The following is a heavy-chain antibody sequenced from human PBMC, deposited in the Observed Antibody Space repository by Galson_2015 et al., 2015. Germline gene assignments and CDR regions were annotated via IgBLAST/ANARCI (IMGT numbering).Heavy chain of an antibody. CDR2: INAGNGST. CDR3: ARFPEYYYYGMDV. Sequence: SVKVSCKASGFTITNSAVQWVRQAPGQRLEWMGWINAGNGSTKYSQKFQGRVTITRDTSASTAYMELSSLRSEDTAVYYCARFPEYYYYGMDVWGQGTTVTVSS. V-gene: IGHV1-3*01. CDR1: GFTITNSA. J-gene: IGHJ6*02.